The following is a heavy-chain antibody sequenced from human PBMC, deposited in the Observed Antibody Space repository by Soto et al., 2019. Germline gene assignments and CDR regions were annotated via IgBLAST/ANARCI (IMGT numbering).Heavy chain of an antibody. CDR2: FYNNENP. CDR1: GGSINSRSYS. Sequence: PSETLSLTCSVSGGSINSRSYSWGWIRQPPGKGLEWIGTFYNNENPNYNPSLKSRVTISVDKSKNQFSLKLSSVTAADTAVYYCARSEATVLDYWGQGTLVTVSS. D-gene: IGHD4-17*01. CDR3: ARSEATVLDY. J-gene: IGHJ4*02. V-gene: IGHV4-39*07.